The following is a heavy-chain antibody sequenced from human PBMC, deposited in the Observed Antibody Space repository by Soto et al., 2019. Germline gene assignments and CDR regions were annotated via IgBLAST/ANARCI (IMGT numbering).Heavy chain of an antibody. D-gene: IGHD3-22*01. CDR1: GFTFSSYS. Sequence: PGGSLRLSCAASGFTFSSYSMNWVRQAPGKGLEWVSSISSSSSYIYYADSVKGRFTISRDNAKNSLYLQMNSLRAEDTAVYYCARHEGSGYYLYYFDYWGQGTLVTVSS. CDR2: ISSSSSYI. J-gene: IGHJ4*02. V-gene: IGHV3-21*01. CDR3: ARHEGSGYYLYYFDY.